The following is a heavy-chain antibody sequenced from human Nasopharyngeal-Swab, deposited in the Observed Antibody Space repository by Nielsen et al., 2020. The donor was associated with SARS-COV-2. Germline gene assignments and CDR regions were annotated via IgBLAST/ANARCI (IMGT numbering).Heavy chain of an antibody. CDR2: LSVVGNT. J-gene: IGHJ5*02. CDR3: ARPLSRDSTWTTEANWFDP. V-gene: IGHV3-53*01. D-gene: IGHD6-13*01. Sequence: GESLKISCAASGFTIGSYYMSWVRQAPGKGLEWVTILSVVGNTFYIESVKGRFTISRDNLQNTVHLQMSSLRAEDTAVYYCARPLSRDSTWTTEANWFDPWGQGTLVTVSS. CDR1: GFTIGSYY.